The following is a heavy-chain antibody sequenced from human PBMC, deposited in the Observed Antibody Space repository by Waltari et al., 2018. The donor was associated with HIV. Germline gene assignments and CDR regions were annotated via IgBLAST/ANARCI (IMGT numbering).Heavy chain of an antibody. CDR1: GSPLRSFS. CDR3: VTLYKQSPLYSNF. CDR2: FDPKNGKP. V-gene: IGHV1-24*01. J-gene: IGHJ1*01. D-gene: IGHD2-15*01. Sequence: QVHLIQSAFDMKRPGASVTIACKVSGSPLRSFSMQWVRQGPGHRLEWMGGFDPKNGKPVYSQRFWGRVSLAEDTSEDTAYLELNRLTSDDTAVYYCVTLYKQSPLYSNFWGQGTLVTVSP.